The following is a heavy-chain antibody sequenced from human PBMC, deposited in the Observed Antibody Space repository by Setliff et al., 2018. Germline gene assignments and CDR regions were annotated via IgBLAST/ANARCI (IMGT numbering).Heavy chain of an antibody. D-gene: IGHD6-25*01. V-gene: IGHV4-39*07. J-gene: IGHJ6*02. CDR1: GGSISSSSYY. CDR3: ARVSGMGSPPYYYYYYGMDV. Sequence: PSETLSLTCTVSGGSISSSSYYWSWIRQPPGKGLEWIGEINHSGSTNYNPSLKSRVTISVDTSKNQFSLKLSSVTAADTAVYYCARVSGMGSPPYYYYYYGMDVWGQGTTVTVSS. CDR2: INHSGST.